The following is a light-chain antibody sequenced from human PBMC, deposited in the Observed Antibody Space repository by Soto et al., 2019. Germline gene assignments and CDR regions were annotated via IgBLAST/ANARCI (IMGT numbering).Light chain of an antibody. CDR1: SSNIGTSS. Sequence: QSALTQPHSASGTPGQRVTISCSGSSSNIGTSSVHWFQQLPGTAPKLPISTTNQRPSGVPERFSGSKSGTSASLAISGLQSEDEADYYCAAWDVSLNGHVFGTGTKVTVL. V-gene: IGLV1-44*01. CDR2: TTN. CDR3: AAWDVSLNGHV. J-gene: IGLJ1*01.